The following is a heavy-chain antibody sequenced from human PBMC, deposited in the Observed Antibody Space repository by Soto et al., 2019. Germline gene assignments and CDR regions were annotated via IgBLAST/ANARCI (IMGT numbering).Heavy chain of an antibody. V-gene: IGHV3-74*01. D-gene: IGHD3-10*01. Sequence: EVQLVESGGGLVQPGGSLKISCAASGFTFSSTWMHWVRQAPGKGLVWVSRINSDGSSTSYADSVKGRFTISKDNAKNTLYLHMNSLSAADTAVYYCARDRGDWFDPWGQGTLVTVSS. CDR3: ARDRGDWFDP. CDR1: GFTFSSTW. CDR2: INSDGSST. J-gene: IGHJ5*02.